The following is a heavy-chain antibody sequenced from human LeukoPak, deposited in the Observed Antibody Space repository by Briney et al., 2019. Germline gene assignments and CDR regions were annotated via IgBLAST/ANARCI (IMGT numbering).Heavy chain of an antibody. D-gene: IGHD3-10*01. V-gene: IGHV4-39*01. CDR3: ASHSFRDFDAFDI. Sequence: PSETLSLTCTVSGGSISSSSYYWGWIRQPPGKGLEWIGSIYYSGSTYYNPSLKSRVTISVDTSKNQFSLKLSSVTAADTAVYYCASHSFRDFDAFDIWGQGPLVTVSS. CDR1: GGSISSSSYY. CDR2: IYYSGST. J-gene: IGHJ3*02.